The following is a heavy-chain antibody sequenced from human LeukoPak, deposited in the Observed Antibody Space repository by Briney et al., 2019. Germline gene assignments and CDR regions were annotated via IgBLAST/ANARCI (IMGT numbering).Heavy chain of an antibody. D-gene: IGHD3-22*01. CDR1: GYTFTSYG. J-gene: IGHJ4*02. CDR2: ISAYNGNT. CDR3: ARDYYPTYYYDSSGYHDLYYFDY. V-gene: IGHV1-18*01. Sequence: ASVKLSCKASGYTFTSYGISWVRQAPGQGLEWMGWISAYNGNTNYAQELQGRVTMTTDTSTSTAYMELRSLRSDDTAVYYCARDYYPTYYYDSSGYHDLYYFDYWGQGTLVTVSS.